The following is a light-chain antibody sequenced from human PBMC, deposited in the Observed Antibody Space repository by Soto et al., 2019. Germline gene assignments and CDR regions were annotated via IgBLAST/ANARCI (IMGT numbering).Light chain of an antibody. CDR1: QSVSSN. Sequence: EIVMTQSPATLSVSPVERATLSCMASQSVSSNLAWYQQKPGQAPRLLMYGASSRATGIPARFSASGTGTDFTLTISDVQPEDFAVYYCHQRQSWPRTFGQGTKVDIK. J-gene: IGKJ1*01. CDR3: HQRQSWPRT. V-gene: IGKV3D-15*01. CDR2: GAS.